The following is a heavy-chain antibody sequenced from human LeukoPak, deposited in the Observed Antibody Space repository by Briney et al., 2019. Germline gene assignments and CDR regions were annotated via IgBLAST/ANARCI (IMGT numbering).Heavy chain of an antibody. CDR1: GGTFSSYA. D-gene: IGHD6-6*01. J-gene: IGHJ4*02. CDR3: ARSIAARVDY. Sequence: GASVKVSCKASGGTFSSYAISWVRQAPGQGLEWMGGIIPIFGTANYAQKFQGRVTITTDESTSTAHMELSSLRSEDTAVYYCARSIAARVDYWGQGTLVTVSS. CDR2: IIPIFGTA. V-gene: IGHV1-69*05.